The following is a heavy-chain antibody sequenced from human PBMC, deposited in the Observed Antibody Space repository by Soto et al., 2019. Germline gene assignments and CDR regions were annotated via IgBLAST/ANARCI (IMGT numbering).Heavy chain of an antibody. V-gene: IGHV4-4*02. J-gene: IGHJ5*02. Sequence: QVQLQESGPGLVKPSGTLSLTCAVSGGSISSSNWWSWVRQPPGKGLEWIGEIYHSGSTNYNPSLKSRVTISVDKSQNQFSLKLSSVTAADTAVYYCARGNYGDQRAIRWFDPWGQGTLVTVSS. CDR3: ARGNYGDQRAIRWFDP. CDR2: IYHSGST. D-gene: IGHD4-17*01. CDR1: GGSISSSNW.